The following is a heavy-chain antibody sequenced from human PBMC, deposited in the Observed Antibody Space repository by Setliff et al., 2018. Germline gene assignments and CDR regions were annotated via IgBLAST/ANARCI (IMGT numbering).Heavy chain of an antibody. CDR1: GYTFTSYA. CDR2: INAGNGNT. V-gene: IGHV1-3*01. J-gene: IGHJ4*02. D-gene: IGHD5-18*01. CDR3: AAIGLDTAMITGVLFDF. Sequence: ASVKVSCKASGYTFTSYAMHWVRQAPGQRLEWMGWINAGNGNTKYSQKFQGRVTITRDTSANTAYMELSSLRSEDTAVYYCAAIGLDTAMITGVLFDFWGQGTLVTVSS.